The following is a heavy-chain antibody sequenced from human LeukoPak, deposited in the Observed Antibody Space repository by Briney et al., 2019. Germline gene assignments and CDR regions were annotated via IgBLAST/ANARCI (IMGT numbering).Heavy chain of an antibody. J-gene: IGHJ4*02. CDR2: ISYDGSNK. CDR1: GFTFSSYG. Sequence: AGGSLRLSCAASGFTFSSYGMHWVRQAPGKGLEWVAVISYDGSNKYYADSVKGRFTISRENSKNTLHLQMNSLRAEDTAVYYCAKDHYYYGSGIHFMHYFDYWGQGTLVTVSS. D-gene: IGHD3-10*01. CDR3: AKDHYYYGSGIHFMHYFDY. V-gene: IGHV3-30*18.